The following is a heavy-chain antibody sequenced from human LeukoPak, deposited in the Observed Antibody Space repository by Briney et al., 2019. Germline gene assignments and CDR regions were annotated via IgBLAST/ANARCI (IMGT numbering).Heavy chain of an antibody. CDR2: IYTSGST. V-gene: IGHV4-4*07. CDR3: ARDQGYDFWSGYYRGGWFDP. J-gene: IGHJ5*02. D-gene: IGHD3-3*01. CDR1: GGSMSSYY. Sequence: SETLSLTCTVSGGSMSSYYWSWIPQPAGKGLEWIGRIYTSGSTNYNPSLKSRVTMSVDTSKNQFSLKLSSVTAADSAVYYCARDQGYDFWSGYYRGGWFDPWGQGTLVTVSS.